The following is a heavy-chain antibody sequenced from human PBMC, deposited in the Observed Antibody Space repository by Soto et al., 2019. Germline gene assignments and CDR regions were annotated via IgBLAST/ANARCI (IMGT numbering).Heavy chain of an antibody. Sequence: QVQLVQSGAEVKKPGASVKVSCKCSGYTFTSYGITWVRQAPGQGLEWMGWISAHIGNTDYAQKLQGRVTVTRDTSTSTAYMELRSLRSDYTAVYYCARWRYWEYWGQGALVTFSS. D-gene: IGHD2-8*02. CDR2: ISAHIGNT. CDR3: ARWRYWEY. CDR1: GYTFTSYG. J-gene: IGHJ4*02. V-gene: IGHV1-18*01.